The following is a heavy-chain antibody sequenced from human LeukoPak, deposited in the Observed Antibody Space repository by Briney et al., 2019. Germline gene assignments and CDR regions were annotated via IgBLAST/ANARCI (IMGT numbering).Heavy chain of an antibody. J-gene: IGHJ4*02. CDR3: ARQGSSGLSDH. V-gene: IGHV5-51*01. D-gene: IGHD6-19*01. CDR1: EYSFAGYW. Sequence: GESLKISCKGSEYSFAGYWIAWVRQMPGKGLEWMGIIYPGDSDTRYSPSFQGQVTISADQSISTAYLQWSSLKASDTAIYYCARQGSSGLSDHWGQGTLVTVSS. CDR2: IYPGDSDT.